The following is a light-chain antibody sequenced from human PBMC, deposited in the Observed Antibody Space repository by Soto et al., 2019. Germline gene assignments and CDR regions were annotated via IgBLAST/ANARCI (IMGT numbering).Light chain of an antibody. CDR1: SSNIGSNT. J-gene: IGLJ1*01. CDR3: AAWDDSLNGLYV. Sequence: QSVLTQPPSASGTPGQRVTISCSGSSSNIGSNTVNWYQQLPGTAPKLLIYNNDQRPSGVPDRFSGSKSGTSASLAISGLQSEDEAYYYCAAWDDSLNGLYVFGTGTKVTVL. V-gene: IGLV1-44*01. CDR2: NND.